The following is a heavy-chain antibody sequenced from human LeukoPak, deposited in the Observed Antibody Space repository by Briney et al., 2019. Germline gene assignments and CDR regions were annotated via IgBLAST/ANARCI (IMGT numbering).Heavy chain of an antibody. CDR3: ARLELGASYYFDF. D-gene: IGHD1-26*01. Sequence: SETLSLTCTVSGGSISSSSYYWGWIRQPPGKGLEWIGSIYYSGSTFYNPSLKSRVTISVDTSKNQFSLKLTSGTAADTAVYYCARLELGASYYFDFWGQGTLVTVCS. V-gene: IGHV4-39*01. CDR2: IYYSGST. CDR1: GGSISSSSYY. J-gene: IGHJ4*02.